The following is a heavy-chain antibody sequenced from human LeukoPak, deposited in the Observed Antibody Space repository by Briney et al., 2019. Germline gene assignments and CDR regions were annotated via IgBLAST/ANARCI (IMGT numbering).Heavy chain of an antibody. CDR1: GGSISSYY. D-gene: IGHD3-10*01. Sequence: SETLSLTCTVSGGSISSYYWSWIRQPPGKGLEWIGYIYYSGSTNYNPSLKSRVTISVDTSKNQFSLKLSSVTAADTAVYYCARASMVRGVIITYYYYGMDVWGQGTTVTVSS. V-gene: IGHV4-59*08. J-gene: IGHJ6*02. CDR3: ARASMVRGVIITYYYYGMDV. CDR2: IYYSGST.